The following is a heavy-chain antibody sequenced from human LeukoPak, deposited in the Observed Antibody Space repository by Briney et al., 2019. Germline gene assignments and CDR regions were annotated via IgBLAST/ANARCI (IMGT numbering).Heavy chain of an antibody. CDR1: GFTFSNAW. D-gene: IGHD3-3*01. Sequence: KTGGSLRLSCAASGFTFSNAWMNWVRQAPGKGLEWVGRIKSKTDGGTTDSVIPVKGRFTISRDDSRNTLYLQMNSLKTEDTAVYYCTTSPTKYDFWSGPIDYWGQGTLVTVSS. CDR2: IKSKTDGGTT. V-gene: IGHV3-15*07. J-gene: IGHJ4*02. CDR3: TTSPTKYDFWSGPIDY.